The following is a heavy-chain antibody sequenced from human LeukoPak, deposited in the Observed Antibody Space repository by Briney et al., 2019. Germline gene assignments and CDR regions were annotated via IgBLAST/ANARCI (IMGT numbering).Heavy chain of an antibody. D-gene: IGHD6-13*01. V-gene: IGHV3-21*01. CDR2: ISSSTSYI. CDR1: GFTFSSYS. J-gene: IGHJ5*02. Sequence: GGSLRLSCAASGFTFSSYSMNWVRQAPGKGLEWVSSISSSTSYIYYADSVKGRFTISRDNAKNSLYLQMNSLRGEDTAVYYCARDLTAYSTSWHASDPWGQGTLVTVSS. CDR3: ARDLTAYSTSWHASDP.